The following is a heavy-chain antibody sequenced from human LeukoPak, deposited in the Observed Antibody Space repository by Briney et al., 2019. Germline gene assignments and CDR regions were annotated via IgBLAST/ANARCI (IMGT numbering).Heavy chain of an antibody. CDR2: INPNSGGT. J-gene: IGHJ3*02. D-gene: IGHD1-26*01. CDR3: ARVFGSRRAFDI. CDR1: GYTFTGYY. Sequence: ASVKVSCKASGYTFTGYYMHWVRRAPGQGLEWMGWINPNSGGTNYAQKFQGRVTMTRDTSISTAYMELSRLRSDDTAVYYCARVFGSRRAFDIWGQGTMVTVSS. V-gene: IGHV1-2*02.